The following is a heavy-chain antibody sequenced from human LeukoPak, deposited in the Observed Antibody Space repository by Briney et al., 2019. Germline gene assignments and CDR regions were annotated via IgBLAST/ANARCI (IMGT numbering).Heavy chain of an antibody. CDR2: RNQDGSVK. Sequence: GRSLRLSCAASGFTVSSNYMSWVRQAPGNGLEWVAHRNQDGSVKYYVDSVKGRFTISKDNAKNSLYLHMNSLRGEDTARYYSARDWNVLYDGVYWGQGTLVSVSS. V-gene: IGHV3-7*01. D-gene: IGHD2-8*01. CDR3: ARDWNVLYDGVY. J-gene: IGHJ4*02. CDR1: GFTVSSNY.